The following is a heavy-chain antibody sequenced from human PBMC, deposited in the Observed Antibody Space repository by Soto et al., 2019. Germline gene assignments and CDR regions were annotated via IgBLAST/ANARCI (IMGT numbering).Heavy chain of an antibody. CDR3: ARDGAGYNY. J-gene: IGHJ4*02. CDR2: IYSSGST. D-gene: IGHD5-12*01. Sequence: QVQLQESGPGLVKPSETLSLTCTVSGGSVSSGSYYWSWIRQPPGKGLEWIGYIYSSGSTSYNPSPKXRXTXXVDTSKNQFSLKLSSVTAADTAVYYCARDGAGYNYWGQGTLVTVSS. V-gene: IGHV4-61*01. CDR1: GGSVSSGSYY.